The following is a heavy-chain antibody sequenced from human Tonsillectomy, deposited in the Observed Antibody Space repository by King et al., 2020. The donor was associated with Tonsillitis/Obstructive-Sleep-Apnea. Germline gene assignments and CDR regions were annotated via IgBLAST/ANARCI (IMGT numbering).Heavy chain of an antibody. Sequence: VQLVESGAEVKKPGASVKVSCESSGYTFTAYYMHWVRQAPGQGLEWMGWINPNSGGTNYAQKFQGRVTLTRDTSISTAYLGLSRLRSDDTAVYYCARVGAYYDSSACYVNGGQEPLVTVS. J-gene: IGHJ4*02. V-gene: IGHV1-2*02. D-gene: IGHD3-22*01. CDR1: GYTFTAYY. CDR3: ARVGAYYDSSACYVN. CDR2: INPNSGGT.